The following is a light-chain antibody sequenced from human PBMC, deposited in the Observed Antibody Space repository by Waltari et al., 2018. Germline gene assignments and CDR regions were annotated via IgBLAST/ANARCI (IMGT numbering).Light chain of an antibody. CDR2: EGS. V-gene: IGLV2-23*01. CDR1: SSDVGSYNL. J-gene: IGLJ2*01. Sequence: QSALTQPASVSGSPGQSITISCTGTSSDVGSYNLVSWYQQHPGKAPKLMIYEGSKRPSGVSNRFSCSKSGNTASLTISGLQAEDEADYYCCSYAGSSTSVVFGGGTKLTVL. CDR3: CSYAGSSTSVV.